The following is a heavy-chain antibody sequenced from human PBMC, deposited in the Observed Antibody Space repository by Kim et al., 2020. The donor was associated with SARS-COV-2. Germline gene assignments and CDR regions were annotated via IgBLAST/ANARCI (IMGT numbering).Heavy chain of an antibody. CDR1: GFTFSSYG. J-gene: IGHJ6*02. V-gene: IGHV3-33*06. CDR2: IWYDGSNK. Sequence: GGSLRLSCAASGFTFSSYGMHWVRQAPGKGLEWVAVIWYDGSNKYYADSVKGRFTISRDNSKNTLYLQMNSLRAEDTAVYYCAKDLVSHTYYYVSGSNYGMDVWGQGTTVTVSS. D-gene: IGHD3-10*01. CDR3: AKDLVSHTYYYVSGSNYGMDV.